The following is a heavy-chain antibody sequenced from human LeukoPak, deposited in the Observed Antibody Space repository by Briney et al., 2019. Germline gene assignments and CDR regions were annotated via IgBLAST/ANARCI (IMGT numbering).Heavy chain of an antibody. CDR3: AKELRRDGYNQDY. CDR1: GFTFSSYA. CDR2: ISGSGGST. J-gene: IGHJ4*02. Sequence: GGSLTLSCAASGFTFSSYATSWVRQAPGKGLEWVSAISGSGGSTYYADSVKGRFTISRDNSKNTLYLQINSLRAEDTAVYYCAKELRRDGYNQDYWGQGTLVTVSS. V-gene: IGHV3-23*01. D-gene: IGHD5-12*01.